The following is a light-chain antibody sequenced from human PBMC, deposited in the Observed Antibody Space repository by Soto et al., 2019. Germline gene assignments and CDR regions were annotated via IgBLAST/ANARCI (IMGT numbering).Light chain of an antibody. CDR1: QSVSTF. J-gene: IGKJ4*01. CDR2: DAS. CDR3: QQRLSWPPLP. V-gene: IGKV3-11*01. Sequence: EIVLTQSPATLSLSPGERATLSCRASQSVSTFLVWYQQKPAQAPRLLIHDASNRATGIPARFSGSGSGTDFTLTISSLEPEDFAVYYCQQRLSWPPLPFSGGTKVEI.